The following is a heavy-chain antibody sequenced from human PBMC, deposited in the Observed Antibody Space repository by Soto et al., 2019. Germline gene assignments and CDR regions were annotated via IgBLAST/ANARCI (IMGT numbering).Heavy chain of an antibody. J-gene: IGHJ3*02. Sequence: GGSLRLSCAASGFTFSSYSMNWVRQAPGKGLEWVSSISSSSSYIYYADSVKGRFTISRDNAKNSLYLQMNSLRAEDTAVYYCARGVKYYYDSSGYDQAFDIWGKGTMVTVSS. V-gene: IGHV3-21*01. D-gene: IGHD3-22*01. CDR1: GFTFSSYS. CDR2: ISSSSSYI. CDR3: ARGVKYYYDSSGYDQAFDI.